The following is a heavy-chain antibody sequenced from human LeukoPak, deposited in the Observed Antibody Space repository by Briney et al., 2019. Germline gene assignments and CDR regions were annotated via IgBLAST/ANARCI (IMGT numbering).Heavy chain of an antibody. V-gene: IGHV4-59*08. D-gene: IGHD5-12*01. CDR1: GGSVSSYY. Sequence: KPSETLSLTCTVSGGSVSSYYWSWIRQPPGKGREWIGYISYTGSTNYNPSLKSRVTISVDTSRNQFSLKLSSVTAADTAVYYCARHKATTIGWPSDYWGQGILVTVSS. CDR2: ISYTGST. J-gene: IGHJ4*02. CDR3: ARHKATTIGWPSDY.